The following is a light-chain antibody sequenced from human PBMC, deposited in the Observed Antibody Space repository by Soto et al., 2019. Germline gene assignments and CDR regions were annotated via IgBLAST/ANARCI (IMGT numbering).Light chain of an antibody. Sequence: EIVMMQSPATLTVSPGERATLSCKASQTVSSNLAWYQQKPGQAPRLLIYGASTRASGVPARFSGSGSGTEFTLTINGLQSEDFAVYYCQQYNIWPPLTFGGGTKVEV. J-gene: IGKJ4*01. V-gene: IGKV3-15*01. CDR3: QQYNIWPPLT. CDR2: GAS. CDR1: QTVSSN.